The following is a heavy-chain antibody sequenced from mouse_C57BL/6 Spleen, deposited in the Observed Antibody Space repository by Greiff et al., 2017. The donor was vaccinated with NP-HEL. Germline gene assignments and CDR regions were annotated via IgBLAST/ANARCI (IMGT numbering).Heavy chain of an antibody. CDR2: ISSGGDYM. V-gene: IGHV5-9-1*02. CDR3: TREGYDYDDYYAMDY. J-gene: IGHJ4*01. Sequence: EVQVVESGEGLVKPGGSLKLSCAASGFTFSSYALSWVRQTPEKRLEWVAYISSGGDYMYYAETEKGRVTISRDNARNTLYLQMSSLKSEDTAMYYCTREGYDYDDYYAMDYWGQGTSVTVSS. D-gene: IGHD2-4*01. CDR1: GFTFSSYA.